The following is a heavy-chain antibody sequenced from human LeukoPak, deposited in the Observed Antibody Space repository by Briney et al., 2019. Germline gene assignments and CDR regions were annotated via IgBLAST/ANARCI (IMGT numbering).Heavy chain of an antibody. V-gene: IGHV3-23*01. J-gene: IGHJ4*02. CDR2: ISGSGDST. Sequence: PGGSLRLSCAASGFTLSSYAMSWVRQAPGKGLEWVSVISGSGDSTYYADSVKGRFTISRDNSKNTLYLQMNSLRAEDTAVYYCAKGSASARPYYFDCWGQGTLITVSS. CDR3: AKGSASARPYYFDC. CDR1: GFTLSSYA. D-gene: IGHD2-15*01.